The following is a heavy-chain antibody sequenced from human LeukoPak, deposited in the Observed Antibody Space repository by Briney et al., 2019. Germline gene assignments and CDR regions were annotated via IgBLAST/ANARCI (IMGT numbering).Heavy chain of an antibody. V-gene: IGHV3-30*18. Sequence: PGGSLRLSCAASGFTFSSYGMHWVRQAPGKGLEWVAVISYDGSNKYYADSVKGRFTISRDNSKNTLYLQMNSLRAEDTAVYYCAKELLLWFGEKSRYFDYWGQGTLVTVSS. J-gene: IGHJ4*02. CDR3: AKELLLWFGEKSRYFDY. CDR1: GFTFSSYG. D-gene: IGHD3-10*01. CDR2: ISYDGSNK.